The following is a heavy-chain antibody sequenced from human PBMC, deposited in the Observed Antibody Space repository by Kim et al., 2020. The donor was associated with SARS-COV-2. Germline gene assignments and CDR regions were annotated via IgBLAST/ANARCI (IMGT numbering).Heavy chain of an antibody. D-gene: IGHD6-19*01. J-gene: IGHJ4*02. CDR1: GFTFSRYT. CDR3: VRLSSGWYYDY. CDR2: ISGDGGNT. Sequence: GGSLRLSCSVSGFTFSRYTMHWIRRAPGKGLKYVSGISGDGGNTFYTDAVTGRCTISSDNSKNTLYLQMTSLRPEDTAMYYCVRLSSGWYYDYWGQGTLV. V-gene: IGHV3-64D*06.